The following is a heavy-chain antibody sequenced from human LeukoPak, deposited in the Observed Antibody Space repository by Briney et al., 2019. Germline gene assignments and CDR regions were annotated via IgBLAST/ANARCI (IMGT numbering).Heavy chain of an antibody. V-gene: IGHV1-24*01. D-gene: IGHD5-24*01. CDR3: ARGDGYNHDGAFDM. Sequence: ASVKVSCKVSGYTLTELSMHWVRQAPGKGLEWMGGFDPEDGETIYAQKFQGRVTMTEDTSTDTAYMELSSLRSEDTAVHYCARGDGYNHDGAFDMWGQGTTVTVSS. CDR2: FDPEDGET. CDR1: GYTLTELS. J-gene: IGHJ3*02.